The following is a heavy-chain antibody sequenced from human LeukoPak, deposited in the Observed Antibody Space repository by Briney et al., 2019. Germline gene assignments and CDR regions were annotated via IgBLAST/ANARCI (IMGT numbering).Heavy chain of an antibody. CDR2: ISYDGRSK. D-gene: IGHD2-2*01. V-gene: IGHV3-30*18. CDR1: GFTFGTYG. CDR3: AKRISTSWNYYYMDV. J-gene: IGHJ6*03. Sequence: GGSLRLSCATSGFTFGTYGMHWVRQAPGKGPEWVAVISYDGRSKFYVDSVKGRFTISRDNSENTLYLQMNSLRAEDTAVYYCAKRISTSWNYYYMDVWGKGTRSPSP.